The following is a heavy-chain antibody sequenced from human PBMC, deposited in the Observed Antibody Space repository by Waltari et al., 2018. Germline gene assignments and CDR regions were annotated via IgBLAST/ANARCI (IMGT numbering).Heavy chain of an antibody. CDR1: GGSFSGYY. Sequence: QVQLQQWGAGLLKPSETLSLTCAVYGGSFSGYYWSWIRQPPGTGLEWIGEINHSGSTNSNPSLKSRVTISVDTSRNQCSLKLSSVTAADTAVYYCARARIAAAGGGWFDPWGQGTLVTVSS. J-gene: IGHJ5*02. V-gene: IGHV4-34*01. CDR2: INHSGST. D-gene: IGHD6-13*01. CDR3: ARARIAAAGGGWFDP.